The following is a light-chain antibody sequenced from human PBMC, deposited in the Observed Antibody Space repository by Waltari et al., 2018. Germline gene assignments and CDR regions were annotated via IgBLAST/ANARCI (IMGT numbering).Light chain of an antibody. Sequence: DIQMTPSPSSVSASVGDRVPITCRASQDISSWFAWYQQKPRKAPKLPIYAAATLQSGVTSRFSGSGSGTDFTLTISSLQPEDFATYFCQQANSFPITFGQGTRLEIK. CDR2: AAA. CDR3: QQANSFPIT. J-gene: IGKJ5*01. V-gene: IGKV1D-12*01. CDR1: QDISSW.